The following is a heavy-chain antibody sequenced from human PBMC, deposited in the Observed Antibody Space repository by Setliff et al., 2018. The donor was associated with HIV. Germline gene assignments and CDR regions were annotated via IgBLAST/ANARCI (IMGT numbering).Heavy chain of an antibody. Sequence: PSETLSLTCTVSGGSISSSSYYWGWIRQPPGKGLEWIGSIYYSGSTYYNPSLKSRVTISVDTSKNQFSLKLSSVTAADTAVYYCARAVQLGYFGYWGQGTLVTSPQ. J-gene: IGHJ4*02. CDR3: ARAVQLGYFGY. V-gene: IGHV4-39*07. D-gene: IGHD6-6*01. CDR1: GGSISSSSYY. CDR2: IYYSGST.